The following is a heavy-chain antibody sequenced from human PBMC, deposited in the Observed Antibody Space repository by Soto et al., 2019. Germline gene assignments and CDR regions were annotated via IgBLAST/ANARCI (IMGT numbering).Heavy chain of an antibody. V-gene: IGHV3-48*03. Sequence: GGSLRLSCVASEFTFSSYEMNWVRQAPGKGLEWASYISSSVTTIYYTDSVKGRFTISRDNAKKSLYLQMNSLRAEDTAVYYCVRFGGAAAGPGDYWGQGTLVTVSS. CDR2: ISSSVTTI. D-gene: IGHD6-13*01. J-gene: IGHJ4*02. CDR3: VRFGGAAAGPGDY. CDR1: EFTFSSYE.